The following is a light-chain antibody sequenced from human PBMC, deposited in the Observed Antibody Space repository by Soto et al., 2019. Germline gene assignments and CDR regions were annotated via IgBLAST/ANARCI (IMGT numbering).Light chain of an antibody. CDR3: QQADTFPLT. Sequence: DIQMTQSPSSVSASVGYRVTITCRASQGISSWVAWYQQKQGKATNLLIYAASSLQSGIPSRFIGIGCGTEVTLAVNSLQPEDLATYYSQQADTFPLTFGGGTKVEIK. V-gene: IGKV1-12*01. CDR1: QGISSW. CDR2: AAS. J-gene: IGKJ4*01.